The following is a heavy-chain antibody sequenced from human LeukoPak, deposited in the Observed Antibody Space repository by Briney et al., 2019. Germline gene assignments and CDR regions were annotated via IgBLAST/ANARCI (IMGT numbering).Heavy chain of an antibody. V-gene: IGHV4-4*07. CDR3: ARAGTPYNWFDP. J-gene: IGHJ5*02. D-gene: IGHD6-13*01. CDR2: IYTSGST. CDR1: GGSISSYY. Sequence: SETLSLTRTVSGGSISSYYWSWTRQPAGKGLEWIGRIYTSGSTNYNPSLKSRVTMSVDTSKNQFSLKLSSVTAADTAVYYCARAGTPYNWFDPWGQGTLVTVSS.